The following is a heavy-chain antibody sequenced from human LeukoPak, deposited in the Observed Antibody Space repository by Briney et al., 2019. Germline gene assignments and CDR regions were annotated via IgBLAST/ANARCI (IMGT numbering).Heavy chain of an antibody. CDR3: ARRKLPIVVVPAATAPFDP. V-gene: IGHV1-46*01. D-gene: IGHD2-2*01. CDR1: GYTFTSYY. CDR2: INPSGGST. Sequence: ASVKVSCKASGYTFTSYYMHWVRQAPGQGLEWMGIINPSGGSTSYAQKFQGRVTMTRDTSTSTVYIELSSLRSEDTAVYYCARRKLPIVVVPAATAPFDPWGQGTLVTVSS. J-gene: IGHJ5*02.